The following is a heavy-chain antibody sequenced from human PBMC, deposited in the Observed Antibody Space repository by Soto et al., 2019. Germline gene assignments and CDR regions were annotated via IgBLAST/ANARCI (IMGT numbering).Heavy chain of an antibody. V-gene: IGHV3-21*01. CDR1: GFPFSTYK. D-gene: IGHD2-8*01. CDR2: ITSSSSNI. Sequence: EVQLVDPGGGLVKPGGSLRLSFPAPGFPFSTYKRNGSRQAPGKGLEWVSSITSSSSNIYYADSVKGRFTISRDNAKNSLYLQMNSLRADDTAVYYCGLYDALFFDSRGQGTLVTVSS. J-gene: IGHJ4*02. CDR3: GLYDALFFDS.